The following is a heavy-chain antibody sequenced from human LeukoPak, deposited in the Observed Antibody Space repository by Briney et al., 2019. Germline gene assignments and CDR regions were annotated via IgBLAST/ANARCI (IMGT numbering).Heavy chain of an antibody. V-gene: IGHV3-21*01. Sequence: GGSLRLSCAASGFTFSSYSMNWVRQAPGKGLEWVSSISSSSSYIYYADSVKGRFTISRDNAKNPLYLQMNSLRAEDTAVYYCARDPALMGYYESSGYAEAFDIWGQGTMVTVSS. CDR2: ISSSSSYI. J-gene: IGHJ3*02. D-gene: IGHD3-22*01. CDR3: ARDPALMGYYESSGYAEAFDI. CDR1: GFTFSSYS.